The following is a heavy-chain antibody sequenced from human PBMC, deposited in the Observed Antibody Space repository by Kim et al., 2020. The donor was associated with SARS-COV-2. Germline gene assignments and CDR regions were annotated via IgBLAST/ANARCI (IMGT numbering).Heavy chain of an antibody. CDR2: IYYSGST. J-gene: IGHJ6*02. CDR3: ARYGSGSYYNGVDYYYGMDV. Sequence: SETLSLTCTVSGGSISSGGYYWSWIRQHPGKGLEWIGYIYYSGSTYYNPSLKSRVTISVDTSKNQFSLKLSSVTAADTAVYYCARYGSGSYYNGVDYYYGMDVWGQGTTVTVSS. CDR1: GGSISSGGYY. V-gene: IGHV4-31*03. D-gene: IGHD3-10*01.